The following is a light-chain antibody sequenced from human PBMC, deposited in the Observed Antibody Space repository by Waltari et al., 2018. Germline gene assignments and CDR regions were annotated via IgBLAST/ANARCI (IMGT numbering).Light chain of an antibody. J-gene: IGLJ3*02. V-gene: IGLV3-21*04. Sequence: YLLTQPPSVSGAPRKTARITSGGDNIGRNSCHWYQQKQGQAPVLVIYDDSDRPSGIPERFSGSNSGNTATLTISRVEAGDEADYYCQVWDSSSDHRWVFGGGTKLTVL. CDR1: NIGRNS. CDR2: DDS. CDR3: QVWDSSSDHRWV.